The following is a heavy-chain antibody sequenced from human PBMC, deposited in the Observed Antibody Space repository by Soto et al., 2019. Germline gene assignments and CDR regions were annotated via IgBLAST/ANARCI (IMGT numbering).Heavy chain of an antibody. Sequence: RLSCAASGFTFSSYGMHWVRQAPGKGLEWVAVISYDGSNKYYADSVKGRFTISRDNSKNTLYLQMNRLRAEDTAVYYCAKVKTGTTGGMDVWGQGTTVTVS. CDR3: AKVKTGTTGGMDV. CDR2: ISYDGSNK. V-gene: IGHV3-30*18. J-gene: IGHJ6*02. CDR1: GFTFSSYG. D-gene: IGHD1-7*01.